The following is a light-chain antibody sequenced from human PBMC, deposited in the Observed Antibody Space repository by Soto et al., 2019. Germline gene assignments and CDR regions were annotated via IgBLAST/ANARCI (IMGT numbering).Light chain of an antibody. CDR1: SSDVGGYDF. Sequence: QSALTQPASVSGSPGQSITISCTGTSSDVGGYDFVSWYQQRPGKAPKLIIYDVSNRPSGVSNRFSGSKSGNTASLTISGLQAEDEADYYCTSYTRSDIWVFGGGTKVTVL. CDR2: DVS. CDR3: TSYTRSDIWV. J-gene: IGLJ3*02. V-gene: IGLV2-14*01.